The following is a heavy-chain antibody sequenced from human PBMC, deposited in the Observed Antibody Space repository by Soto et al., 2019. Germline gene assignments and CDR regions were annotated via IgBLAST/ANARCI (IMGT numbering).Heavy chain of an antibody. V-gene: IGHV3-9*01. CDR3: AKYMCSSIRCPPGFES. J-gene: IGHJ4*02. Sequence: SLRLSCTTSGLTFDDYAMHCVRQAPGKGLEWVSGINWNSGNIGYADSVKGRFTISRDNAKNSLYLKMNSLRAEDTALYYCAKYMCSSIRCPPGFESWGQGTVLTVSS. CDR1: GLTFDDYA. D-gene: IGHD2-2*01. CDR2: INWNSGNI.